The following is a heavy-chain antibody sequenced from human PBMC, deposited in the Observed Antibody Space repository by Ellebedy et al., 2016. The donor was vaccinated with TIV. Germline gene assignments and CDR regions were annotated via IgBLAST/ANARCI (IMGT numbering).Heavy chain of an antibody. Sequence: ASVKVSCKASGYAFTTFDIFWLRQSIGQGPEYIGWINPSSGNTGNAEKFQGRVSFSRNNTLSTAYMEMTGLTFEDTALYFCARGSGKYAWFDSWGQGSLVTVSA. D-gene: IGHD2-8*01. CDR2: INPSSGNT. V-gene: IGHV1-8*03. J-gene: IGHJ5*01. CDR3: ARGSGKYAWFDS. CDR1: GYAFTTFD.